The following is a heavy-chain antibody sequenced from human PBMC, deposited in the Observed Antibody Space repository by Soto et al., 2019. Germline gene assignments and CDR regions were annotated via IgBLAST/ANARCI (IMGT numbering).Heavy chain of an antibody. CDR1: GFTVSSNY. CDR3: ARAPGGYTLGYYYYGMDV. V-gene: IGHV3-53*01. D-gene: IGHD5-12*01. J-gene: IGHJ6*02. CDR2: IYSGGST. Sequence: GGSLRLSCAASGFTVSSNYMSWVRQTPGKGLEWVSVIYSGGSTYYADSVKGRFTISRDNSKNTLYLQMNSLRAEDTAVYYCARAPGGYTLGYYYYGMDVWGQGTTVTVSS.